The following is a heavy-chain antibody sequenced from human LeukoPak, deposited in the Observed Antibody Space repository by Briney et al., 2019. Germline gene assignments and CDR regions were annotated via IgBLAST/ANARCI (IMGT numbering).Heavy chain of an antibody. Sequence: SETLSLTCTVSGYSISSGYYWGWIRQPPGKGLEWIGSIYHSGSTYYNPSLKSRVTISVDTSKNQFSLKLSSVTAADTAVYYCAKSSYSIFDYWGQGTLVTVSS. CDR2: IYHSGST. J-gene: IGHJ4*02. D-gene: IGHD5-18*01. CDR1: GYSISSGYY. CDR3: AKSSYSIFDY. V-gene: IGHV4-38-2*02.